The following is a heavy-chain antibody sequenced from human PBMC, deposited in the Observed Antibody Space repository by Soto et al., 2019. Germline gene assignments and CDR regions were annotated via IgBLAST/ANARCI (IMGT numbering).Heavy chain of an antibody. V-gene: IGHV1-69*01. Sequence: QVQLVQSGAEVKKPGSSVKVSCKASGGTFSSYAISWVRQAPGQGLEWMGGIIPIFGTATYAQTFQGRVTITADEYTSTAYMELSSLRSEDTAVYYCATEVARRDYYYYGMDVWGQGTTVTVSS. CDR2: IIPIFGTA. J-gene: IGHJ6*02. D-gene: IGHD2-15*01. CDR3: ATEVARRDYYYYGMDV. CDR1: GGTFSSYA.